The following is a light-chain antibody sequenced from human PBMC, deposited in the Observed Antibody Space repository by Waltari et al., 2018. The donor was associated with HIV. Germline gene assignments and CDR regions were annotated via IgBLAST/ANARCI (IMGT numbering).Light chain of an antibody. CDR1: QSISSW. CDR3: QQYNTFTWT. V-gene: IGKV1-5*03. Sequence: DIQMTQSPSTLSASVGDRVTITCRASQSISSWLAWYQQKTGKGPKRLIYKASSVESGVPSRFSGSGSGTEFTLTISSLQPDDFATYYCQQYNTFTWTFGQGTKVEIK. J-gene: IGKJ1*01. CDR2: KAS.